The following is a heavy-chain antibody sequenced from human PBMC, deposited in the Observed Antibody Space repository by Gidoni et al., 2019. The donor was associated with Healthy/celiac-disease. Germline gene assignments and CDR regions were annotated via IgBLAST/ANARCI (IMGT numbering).Heavy chain of an antibody. D-gene: IGHD3-10*01. J-gene: IGHJ3*02. V-gene: IGHV3-9*01. Sequence: EVQLVASGGGLVQPGRSLSLSCAASGFTFDDYAMHWVRQAPGKGLEWVSGISWNSGSIGYADSVKGRFTISRDNAKNSLYLQMNSLRAEDTALYYCAKRGLDAFDIWGQGTMVTVSS. CDR1: GFTFDDYA. CDR2: ISWNSGSI. CDR3: AKRGLDAFDI.